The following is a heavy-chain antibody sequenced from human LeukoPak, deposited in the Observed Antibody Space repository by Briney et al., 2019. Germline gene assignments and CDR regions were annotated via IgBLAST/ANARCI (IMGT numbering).Heavy chain of an antibody. J-gene: IGHJ4*02. CDR3: ARGGTYGSGSDQHTTLDY. CDR1: VGSISPYY. D-gene: IGHD3-10*01. V-gene: IGHV4-4*07. CDR2: FHASGSP. Sequence: SETLSLTRTVSVGSISPYYWSWIRQPAGKGVEWIGRFHASGSPNYNPSLKSRVIISVDKFKNQFSLNLNYVTAADTAVYYCARGGTYGSGSDQHTTLDYWGQGTLVTVSS.